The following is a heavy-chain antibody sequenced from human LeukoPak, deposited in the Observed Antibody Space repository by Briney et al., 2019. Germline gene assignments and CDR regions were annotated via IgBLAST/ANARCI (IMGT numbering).Heavy chain of an antibody. Sequence: SETLSLTCTVSGGSTSSSSYYWGWIRQPPGKGLEWIGSIYYSGSTYYNPSLKSRVTISVDTSKNQFSLKLSSVTAADTAVYYCARAPGDYGGNSYWFDPWGQGTLVTVSS. CDR3: ARAPGDYGGNSYWFDP. CDR1: GGSTSSSSYY. CDR2: IYYSGST. D-gene: IGHD4-23*01. V-gene: IGHV4-39*07. J-gene: IGHJ5*02.